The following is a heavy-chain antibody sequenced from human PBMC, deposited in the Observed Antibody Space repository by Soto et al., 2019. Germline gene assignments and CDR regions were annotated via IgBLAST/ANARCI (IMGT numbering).Heavy chain of an antibody. J-gene: IGHJ3*02. CDR3: AHTFVDTAMVSADDAFDI. Sequence: ASVNVSCKASGYTFTSYYMHWVRQAPGQGLEWMGIINPSGGSTSYAQKFQGRVTMTRDTSTSPVYMELSSLRSEDTAVYYCAHTFVDTAMVSADDAFDIWGQGTMVTVSS. D-gene: IGHD5-18*01. CDR2: INPSGGST. CDR1: GYTFTSYY. V-gene: IGHV1-46*01.